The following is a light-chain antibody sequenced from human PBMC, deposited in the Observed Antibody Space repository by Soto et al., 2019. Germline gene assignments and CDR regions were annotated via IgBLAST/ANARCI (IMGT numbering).Light chain of an antibody. J-gene: IGKJ1*01. Sequence: EILLTQSPGTLSLSPGERATLSCRASQSVSSYYVAWYQQKPGQAPRLLIYGASSRATGIPDRFSGSGSGTDFTLTISRLEPEDFAVYYCQQYGSSPPWTFGQGTKV. CDR1: QSVSSYY. V-gene: IGKV3-20*01. CDR2: GAS. CDR3: QQYGSSPPWT.